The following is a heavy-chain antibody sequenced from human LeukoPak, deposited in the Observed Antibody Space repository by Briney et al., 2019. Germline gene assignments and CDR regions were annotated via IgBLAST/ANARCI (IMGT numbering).Heavy chain of an antibody. Sequence: SETLSLTCTVSGGSISSYYWSWIRQPPGKGLEWIGYIYYSGSTNYNPSLKSRVTISVDTSKNQFSLKLSSVTAADTAVYYCARSIVATGMVYWFDPWGQGTLVTVSS. J-gene: IGHJ5*02. V-gene: IGHV4-59*01. CDR1: GGSISSYY. D-gene: IGHD5-12*01. CDR2: IYYSGST. CDR3: ARSIVATGMVYWFDP.